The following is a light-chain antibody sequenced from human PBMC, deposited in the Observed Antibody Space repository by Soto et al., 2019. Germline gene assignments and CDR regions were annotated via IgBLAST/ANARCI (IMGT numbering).Light chain of an antibody. V-gene: IGKV3-20*01. J-gene: IGKJ5*01. CDR1: ESVRSTY. CDR3: QQYGNSPRT. CDR2: GAS. Sequence: EIVLTQSPGTLALSPGERGTLSCRASESVRSTYLDWYQQKPGQATRLLIYGASSRATGIPDRFSGSGSGTDFTLTISRLEPEDFAVYSCQQYGNSPRTFGQGTRLEIK.